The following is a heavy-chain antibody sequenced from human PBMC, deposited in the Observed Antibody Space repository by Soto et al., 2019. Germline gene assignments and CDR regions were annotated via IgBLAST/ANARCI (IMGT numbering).Heavy chain of an antibody. Sequence: QVQLVESGGGLVKPGGSLRLSCAASGFTFSTYYMSWIRQAPGKGLEWVSYISSSGSTIYYADSVMSRFTNSRDNAKNSLYLQINSLRAEDTAVYYCDRGGGRRIVVVPAAIDYWGQGTLVTVSS. J-gene: IGHJ4*02. V-gene: IGHV3-11*01. CDR2: ISSSGSTI. CDR3: DRGGGRRIVVVPAAIDY. D-gene: IGHD2-2*01. CDR1: GFTFSTYY.